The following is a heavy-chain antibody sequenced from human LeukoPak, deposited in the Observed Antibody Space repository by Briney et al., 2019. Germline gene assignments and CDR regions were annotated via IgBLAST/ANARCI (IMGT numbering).Heavy chain of an antibody. D-gene: IGHD1-26*01. CDR3: ARVRGATLSHHYFDY. J-gene: IGHJ4*02. CDR1: GFTFSSYS. Sequence: GGSLRLSCAASGFTFSSYSMNWVRQAPGKGLEWVSFIIGSSDLIYYADSVKGRFTISRDNAKNSLYLHMNSLRHEDTAVYYCARVRGATLSHHYFDYWGQGALVTVSS. V-gene: IGHV3-48*02. CDR2: IIGSSDLI.